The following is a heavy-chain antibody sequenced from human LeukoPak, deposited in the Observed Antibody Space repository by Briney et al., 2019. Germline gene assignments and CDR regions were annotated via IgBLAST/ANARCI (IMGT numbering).Heavy chain of an antibody. V-gene: IGHV1-18*01. CDR3: ARGAGSYGDYSLWLGY. CDR2: VSAYNGNT. J-gene: IGHJ4*02. CDR1: GYTFSGYG. Sequence: ASVNVSCKASGYTFSGYGFSWVRQAPGQGLEWMGWVSAYNGNTIYAQSYQGRVTMTTDTSTSTAYMELRGLRPDDTAVYYCARGAGSYGDYSLWLGYWGQGTLVTVSS. D-gene: IGHD4-17*01.